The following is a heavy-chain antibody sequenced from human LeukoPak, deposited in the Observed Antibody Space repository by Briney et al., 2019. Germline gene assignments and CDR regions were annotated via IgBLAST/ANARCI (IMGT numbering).Heavy chain of an antibody. V-gene: IGHV4-4*02. CDR3: ARARGYSYSEY. Sequence: SETLSLTCAVSGGSISSTNWWSWVRQPPGKGLEWIGEINHGGSTNYNSSLKSRVTISLDTSKNQFSLRLTSVTAADTAVYYCARARGYSYSEYWGQGTLVTVSS. CDR2: INHGGST. J-gene: IGHJ4*02. D-gene: IGHD5-18*01. CDR1: GGSISSTNW.